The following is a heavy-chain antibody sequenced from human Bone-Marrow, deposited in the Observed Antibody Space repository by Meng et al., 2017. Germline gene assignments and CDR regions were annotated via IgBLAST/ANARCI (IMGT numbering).Heavy chain of an antibody. J-gene: IGHJ4*02. Sequence: GESLKISCAASGFTVSSNYMSWVRQAPGKGLEWVSVIYSGGSTYYADSVKGQFTISRHNSKNTLYLQMNSLRAEDTAVYYCAREGRREGSYFDYWGQGTLVTVSS. V-gene: IGHV3-53*04. CDR3: AREGRREGSYFDY. D-gene: IGHD3-10*01. CDR1: GFTVSSNY. CDR2: IYSGGST.